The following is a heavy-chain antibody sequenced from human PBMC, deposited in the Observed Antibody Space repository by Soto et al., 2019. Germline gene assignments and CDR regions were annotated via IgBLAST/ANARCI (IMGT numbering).Heavy chain of an antibody. Sequence: SVKVSCKASGGTFSNYAINWVRQAPGQGLEWMGGIIPLFGTPNYAQKFQGRVTFTAHKSTSTAYMELRSLRSDDTAVYYCARGWETVGTTTPFAYWGQGTLVTAPQ. CDR3: ARGWETVGTTTPFAY. CDR2: IIPLFGTP. D-gene: IGHD1-26*01. J-gene: IGHJ4*02. V-gene: IGHV1-69*06. CDR1: GGTFSNYA.